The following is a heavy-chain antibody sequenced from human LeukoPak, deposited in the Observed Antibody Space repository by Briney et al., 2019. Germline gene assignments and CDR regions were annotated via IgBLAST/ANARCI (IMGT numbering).Heavy chain of an antibody. Sequence: TGGSLRLSCAASGFTFSSYVMSWVRQAPGKGLEWVSVISGSGDTTYYADSVKGRFTISRDNFKKTLFLQMNSLTAEDTAVYYCAKAQGTSGSDYWGQGTLVTVSS. J-gene: IGHJ4*02. CDR3: AKAQGTSGSDY. CDR2: ISGSGDTT. CDR1: GFTFSSYV. D-gene: IGHD5-12*01. V-gene: IGHV3-23*01.